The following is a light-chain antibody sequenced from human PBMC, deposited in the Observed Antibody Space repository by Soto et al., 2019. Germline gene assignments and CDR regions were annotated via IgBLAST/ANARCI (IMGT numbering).Light chain of an antibody. Sequence: DIQMTQSPSTLSASVGDRVTITCRASQSISSWLAWYQQKPGKAPKLLIYKASSLESGVPTRFSGSGSGTEFTLTISSLQPDDFTIYYSQQYKSFSLTFGGGTKVEIK. V-gene: IGKV1-5*03. CDR2: KAS. J-gene: IGKJ4*01. CDR1: QSISSW. CDR3: QQYKSFSLT.